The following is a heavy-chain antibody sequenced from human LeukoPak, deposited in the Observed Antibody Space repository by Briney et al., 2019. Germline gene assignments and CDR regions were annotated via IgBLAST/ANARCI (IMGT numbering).Heavy chain of an antibody. D-gene: IGHD3-22*01. CDR2: ISGSGGGT. Sequence: GGSLRLSCAASGFTFSNFAMSWVRQAPGKGLEWVSAISGSGGGTYYADSVNGRFNISRDNSKNTLFLQMNSLRGEDTAVYYCARDWGADISGYYGSLDYWGQGTRVTVSS. CDR3: ARDWGADISGYYGSLDY. J-gene: IGHJ4*02. CDR1: GFTFSNFA. V-gene: IGHV3-23*01.